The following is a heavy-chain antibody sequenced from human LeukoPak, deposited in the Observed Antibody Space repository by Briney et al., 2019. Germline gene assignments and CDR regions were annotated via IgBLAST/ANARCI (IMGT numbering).Heavy chain of an antibody. D-gene: IGHD6-19*01. CDR1: GFTFSSYS. CDR3: ARDPPPDGAGYSSGCHFDY. V-gene: IGHV3-21*01. CDR2: ISSSSYI. J-gene: IGHJ4*02. Sequence: GGSLRLSCAASGFTFSSYSMNWVRQAPGKGLEWVSPISSSSYIYYADSVKGRFTISRDNAKNSLYLQMNSLRAEDTAVYYCARDPPPDGAGYSSGCHFDYWGQGTLVTVSS.